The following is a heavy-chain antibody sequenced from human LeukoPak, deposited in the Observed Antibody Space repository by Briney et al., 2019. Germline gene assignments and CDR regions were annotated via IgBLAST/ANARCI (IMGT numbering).Heavy chain of an antibody. CDR3: ARGDFDWSYAFDI. CDR2: ISYDGSNK. J-gene: IGHJ3*02. V-gene: IGHV3-30-3*01. D-gene: IGHD3-9*01. CDR1: GFTFSSYA. Sequence: GGSLRLSCAASGFTFSSYAMHWVRQAPGKGLEWVAVISYDGSNKYYADSVKGRFTISRDNSKNTLYLQMNSLRAEDTAVYYCARGDFDWSYAFDIWGQGTMVTVSS.